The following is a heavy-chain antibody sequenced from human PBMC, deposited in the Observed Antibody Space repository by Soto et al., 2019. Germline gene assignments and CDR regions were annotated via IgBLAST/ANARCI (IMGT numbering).Heavy chain of an antibody. V-gene: IGHV3-74*01. J-gene: IGHJ6*02. CDR1: EFTFGRYL. D-gene: IGHD1-1*01. Sequence: GGAVRLSCVASEFTFGRYLMHWVRQTPGKGLVWFSRLNEDGSFTSYADSVKGRFTIFRDNANNTLYLQMNSLRAEDTAVYFFARDVSGTADVCGQG. CDR2: LNEDGSFT. CDR3: ARDVSGTADV.